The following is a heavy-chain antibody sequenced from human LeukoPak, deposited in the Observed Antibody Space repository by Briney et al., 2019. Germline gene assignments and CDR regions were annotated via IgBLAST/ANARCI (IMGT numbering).Heavy chain of an antibody. CDR2: IYGGGDT. J-gene: IGHJ4*01. CDR1: GFTVSSDY. D-gene: IGHD3-22*01. V-gene: IGHV3-66*02. Sequence: GGSLRLSCAASGFTVSSDYMGWVRQAPGKGLEYVSIIYGGGDTFYADSVKGRFTISRDNSKNTLYLQMNSLRAEDTAVYYCARDSHKLHSSAYFYFFDYWGQEPWSPSPQ. CDR3: ARDSHKLHSSAYFYFFDY.